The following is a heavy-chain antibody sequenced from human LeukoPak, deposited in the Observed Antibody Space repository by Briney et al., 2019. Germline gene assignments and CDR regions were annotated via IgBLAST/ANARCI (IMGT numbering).Heavy chain of an antibody. CDR1: GYTFTSYG. Sequence: ASVKVSCKASGYTFTSYGISWVRQAPGQGLEWMGWISAYNGNTNYAQKLQGRVTMTTDTSTSTAYMELRSLRSDDTAVYYCARSVGSGSYGSTFDYWGQGALVSVSS. J-gene: IGHJ4*02. V-gene: IGHV1-18*01. CDR2: ISAYNGNT. CDR3: ARSVGSGSYGSTFDY. D-gene: IGHD3-10*01.